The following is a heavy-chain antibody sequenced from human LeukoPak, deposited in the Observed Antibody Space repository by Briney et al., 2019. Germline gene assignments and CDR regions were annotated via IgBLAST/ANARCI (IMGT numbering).Heavy chain of an antibody. D-gene: IGHD1-26*01. J-gene: IGHJ4*02. CDR2: INTGSDYT. V-gene: IGHV3-11*03. CDR1: GVTITDDY. Sequence: PGGSLRHSCSASGVTITDDYMSWVRQAPGKGLEWVSYINTGSDYTNYADSVKGRFTISRDNAKNSLYLQMNSLRADDTAVYYCARVGLGSGNYYYLFDFWGQGTLVTVSS. CDR3: ARVGLGSGNYYYLFDF.